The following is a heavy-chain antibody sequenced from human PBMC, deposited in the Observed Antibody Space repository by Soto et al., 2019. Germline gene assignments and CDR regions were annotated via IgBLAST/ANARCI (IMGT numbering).Heavy chain of an antibody. J-gene: IGHJ6*02. Sequence: SETLSLTCPGSGGSIHHFYRSLIRQPPGKGLEWIGYIYYSGSTNYNPSLKSRVTISVDTSKNQFSLKLSSVTAADTAVYYCARYYGYGQNYYYGMDFWGQGTMVTVYS. CDR3: ARYYGYGQNYYYGMDF. CDR1: GGSIHHFY. CDR2: IYYSGST. D-gene: IGHD3-10*01. V-gene: IGHV4-59*01.